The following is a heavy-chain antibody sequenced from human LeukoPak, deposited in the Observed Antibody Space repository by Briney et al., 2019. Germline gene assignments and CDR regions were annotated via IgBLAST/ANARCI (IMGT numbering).Heavy chain of an antibody. CDR3: ARDEGEMSTVRGFDY. D-gene: IGHD5-24*01. J-gene: IGHJ4*02. Sequence: GGSLRLSCAASGFTFSSYEMNWVRQAPGKGLEWVSYISSSGSTIYYADSVKGRFTISRVNAKNTLYLQMNSLRAEDTAVYYCARDEGEMSTVRGFDYWGQGTLVTVSS. V-gene: IGHV3-48*03. CDR1: GFTFSSYE. CDR2: ISSSGSTI.